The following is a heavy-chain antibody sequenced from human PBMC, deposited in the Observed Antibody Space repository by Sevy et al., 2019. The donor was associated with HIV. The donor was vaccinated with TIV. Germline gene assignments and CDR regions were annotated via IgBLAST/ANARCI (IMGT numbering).Heavy chain of an antibody. Sequence: GSLRLSCSAFGFNFQTFGMHWVRQAPGKGPEWLAVISSDGINHNYAASVKGRFTIYRDNSKSLLFLQMNSLTPNDTAVYFCTKESLRGTYIRGDFDHWGQGTLDTVSS. CDR2: ISSDGINH. D-gene: IGHD3-10*02. J-gene: IGHJ4*02. V-gene: IGHV3-30*18. CDR3: TKESLRGTYIRGDFDH. CDR1: GFNFQTFG.